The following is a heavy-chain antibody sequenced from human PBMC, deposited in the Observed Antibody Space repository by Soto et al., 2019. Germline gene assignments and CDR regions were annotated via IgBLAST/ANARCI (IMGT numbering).Heavy chain of an antibody. J-gene: IGHJ6*02. V-gene: IGHV1-69*01. CDR1: GGTFSSYA. Sequence: QVQLVQSGAEVKKPGSSMKVSCNASGGTFSSYAISWVRQAPGQGLEWMGGIISIFGTANYAQTFQGRVTITTDESTSTAYMELSSLRSDDTAVYYCAKTLSLRIAALRAYYYYGMDVWGQGTTVTVSS. CDR2: IISIFGTA. CDR3: AKTLSLRIAALRAYYYYGMDV. D-gene: IGHD6-25*01.